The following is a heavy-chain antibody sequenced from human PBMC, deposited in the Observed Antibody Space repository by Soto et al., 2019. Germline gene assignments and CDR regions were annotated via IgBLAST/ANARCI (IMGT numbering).Heavy chain of an antibody. CDR2: IYYSENT. D-gene: IGHD2-2*01. Sequence: SETLSLTCTVSGGSVTSSSYSWGWIRQPPGKGLEWIGTIYYSENTYYNPSLMSRVTISVDTSKNQFSLKLISVTAADTAVYYCARLNGYCISTNCHGYYGMDVWGQGTTVTVSS. CDR1: GGSVTSSSYS. J-gene: IGHJ6*02. CDR3: ARLNGYCISTNCHGYYGMDV. V-gene: IGHV4-39*01.